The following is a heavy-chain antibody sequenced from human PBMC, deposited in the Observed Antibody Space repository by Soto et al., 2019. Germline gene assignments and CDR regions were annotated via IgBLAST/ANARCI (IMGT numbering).Heavy chain of an antibody. CDR1: GYTFTSYG. Sequence: QVQLVQSGAEVKKPGASVKVSCKASGYTFTSYGISWLRQAPGQGLEWMGWISAYNGNTNYAQKLQGRVTMTTDTSTSTAYMELRSLRSDDTAVYYCARSGLLWFGEPTHEYYMDVWGKGTTVTVSS. J-gene: IGHJ6*03. D-gene: IGHD3-10*01. CDR2: ISAYNGNT. CDR3: ARSGLLWFGEPTHEYYMDV. V-gene: IGHV1-18*01.